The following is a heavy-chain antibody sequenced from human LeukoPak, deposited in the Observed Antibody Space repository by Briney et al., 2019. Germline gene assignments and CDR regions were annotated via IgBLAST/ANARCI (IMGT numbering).Heavy chain of an antibody. CDR3: AKADYYGSGSYYSFYMDV. J-gene: IGHJ6*03. CDR2: ISGSGGST. CDR1: GFTFRSNA. Sequence: GGSLRLSCAASGFTFRSNAMSWVRQAPGEGLEWVSAISGSGGSTYYADSVKGRFTISRDNSKNTLYLQMNRVRAEDTAVYYSAKADYYGSGSYYSFYMDVWGKGTTVTVSS. V-gene: IGHV3-23*01. D-gene: IGHD3-10*01.